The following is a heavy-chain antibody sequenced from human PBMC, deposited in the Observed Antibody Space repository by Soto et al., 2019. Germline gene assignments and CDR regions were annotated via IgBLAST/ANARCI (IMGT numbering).Heavy chain of an antibody. CDR3: ARLIHPKIYDFWSGYYYGFDP. J-gene: IGHJ5*02. Sequence: QVQLQESGPGLVKPSETLSLTCTVSGGSVSSGSYYWSWIRQPPGKGLEWIGYIYYSGSTNYNPSLKSRVTISVDTSKNQFSLKLSSVTAADTAVYYCARLIHPKIYDFWSGYYYGFDPWGQGTLVTVSS. CDR1: GGSVSSGSYY. V-gene: IGHV4-61*01. CDR2: IYYSGST. D-gene: IGHD3-3*01.